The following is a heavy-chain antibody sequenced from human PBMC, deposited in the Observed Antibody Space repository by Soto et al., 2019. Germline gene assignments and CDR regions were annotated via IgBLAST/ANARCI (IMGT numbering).Heavy chain of an antibody. CDR3: ARSPGYGSGNDGWFDP. D-gene: IGHD3-10*01. CDR2: INHSGST. J-gene: IGHJ5*02. CDR1: GGSFSGYY. Sequence: QVQLQQWGAGLLKPSETLSLTCAVYGGSFSGYYWSWIRQPPGKGLEWTGEINHSGSTNYNPSLMSRVTISVDTSKNQFSLKLSSVTAADTAVYYCARSPGYGSGNDGWFDPWGQGTLVTVSS. V-gene: IGHV4-34*01.